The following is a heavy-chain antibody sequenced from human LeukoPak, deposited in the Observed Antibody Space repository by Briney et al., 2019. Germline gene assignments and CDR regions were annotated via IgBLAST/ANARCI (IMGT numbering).Heavy chain of an antibody. CDR1: GGSISSGSYY. J-gene: IGHJ4*02. D-gene: IGHD6-6*01. V-gene: IGHV4-61*02. CDR2: IYTSGST. CDR3: ARFEYSSSY. Sequence: SETLSLTCTVSGGSISSGSYYWSWIRQPAGKGLEWIGRIYTSGSTNYNPSLKSRVTISVDTSKNQFSLKLSSVTAADTAVYYCARFEYSSSYWGQGTLVTVSS.